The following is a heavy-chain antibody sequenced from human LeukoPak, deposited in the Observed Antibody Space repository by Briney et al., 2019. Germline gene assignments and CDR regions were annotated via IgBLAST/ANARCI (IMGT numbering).Heavy chain of an antibody. CDR2: ISDNTNTI. Sequence: PGGSLRLSCVASGFTFSTYNMHWVRQAPGKGLQWVSYISDNTNTIYYADSVKGRFTISRDNSKNTLYLQMNSLRAEDTAVYYCAAYSSCDYWGQGTLVTVSS. CDR3: AAYSSCDY. V-gene: IGHV3-48*01. J-gene: IGHJ4*02. D-gene: IGHD6-6*01. CDR1: GFTFSTYN.